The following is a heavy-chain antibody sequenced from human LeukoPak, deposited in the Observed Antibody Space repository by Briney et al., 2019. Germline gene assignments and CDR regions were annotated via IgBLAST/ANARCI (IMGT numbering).Heavy chain of an antibody. Sequence: PSETPSLTCTVSGGSISSSSYYWGWIRQPPGKGLEWIGSIYYSGSTYYNPSLKSRVAISVDTSKNQFSLKLSSVTAADTAVYYCAGATYDSSGYYYVGYFQHWGQGTLVTVSS. V-gene: IGHV4-39*05. CDR3: AGATYDSSGYYYVGYFQH. CDR2: IYYSGST. J-gene: IGHJ1*01. D-gene: IGHD3-22*01. CDR1: GGSISSSSYY.